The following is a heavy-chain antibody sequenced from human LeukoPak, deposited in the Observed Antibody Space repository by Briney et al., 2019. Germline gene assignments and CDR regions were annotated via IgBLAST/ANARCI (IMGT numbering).Heavy chain of an antibody. CDR2: IYDSGST. V-gene: IGHV4-59*01. CDR1: GGPLSAYY. D-gene: IGHD1-1*01. CDR3: ATGETGSTLGGY. Sequence: KPSETLSLTCTVSGGPLSAYYWTWIRQPPGKGLGWIGYIYDSGSTNYNPSLKSRVTISVDTSKNQFSLKLTSVTAADTAVYYCATGETGSTLGGYWGQGTLVTVSS. J-gene: IGHJ4*02.